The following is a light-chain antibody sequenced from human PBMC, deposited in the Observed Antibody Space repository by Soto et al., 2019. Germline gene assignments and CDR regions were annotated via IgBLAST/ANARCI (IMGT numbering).Light chain of an antibody. V-gene: IGKV3-20*01. CDR2: GAS. CDR3: QQYGSTPRT. Sequence: EMVLTQSPGTLSLSPGERATLSCRAGQSVTSNYLAWYQQKPGQAPRLLIFGASIRATGLPDRFSGSGSGTDFTLTISRLEPEDFAVYYCQQYGSTPRTFGQGTKV. J-gene: IGKJ1*01. CDR1: QSVTSNY.